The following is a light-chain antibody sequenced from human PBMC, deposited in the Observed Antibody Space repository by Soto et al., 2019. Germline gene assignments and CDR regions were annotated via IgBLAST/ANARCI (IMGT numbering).Light chain of an antibody. Sequence: VLTQSPGTLSLSPGERATLSCRASQSVRSTYLAWYQQKPGQAPRLLIYDASSRATDIPDRFSGSVSGTDFTLTISSLEPEDFAVYYCQHYGNSLWTFGQGTKVIFK. CDR3: QHYGNSLWT. J-gene: IGKJ1*01. CDR2: DAS. V-gene: IGKV3-20*01. CDR1: QSVRSTY.